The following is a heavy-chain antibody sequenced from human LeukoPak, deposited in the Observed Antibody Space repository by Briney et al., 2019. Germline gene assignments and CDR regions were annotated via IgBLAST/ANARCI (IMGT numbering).Heavy chain of an antibody. D-gene: IGHD6-13*01. V-gene: IGHV1-2*02. J-gene: IGHJ5*02. Sequence: ASVKVSCKASGYTFTGYYMHWVRQAPGQGLEWMGWINPNSGGTNYAQKFQGRVTMTRDTSISTAYMELSRLRSDDTAVYYCARDFGRSSWYGWFDPWGQGTLVTVSS. CDR3: ARDFGRSSWYGWFDP. CDR2: INPNSGGT. CDR1: GYTFTGYY.